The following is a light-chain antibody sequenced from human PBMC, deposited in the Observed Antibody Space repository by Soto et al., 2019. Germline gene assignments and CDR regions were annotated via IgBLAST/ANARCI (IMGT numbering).Light chain of an antibody. CDR3: SSYSGSSFYV. Sequence: QSALTQPASVSGSPGQSITISCTGTSSDVGGYNYVSWYQQHPGKAPKLIIYEVSNRPSGVSNRFSGSKSGNTASLTISGRQAEDEAEYYCSSYSGSSFYVFGIGTKLTVL. J-gene: IGLJ1*01. V-gene: IGLV2-14*01. CDR2: EVS. CDR1: SSDVGGYNY.